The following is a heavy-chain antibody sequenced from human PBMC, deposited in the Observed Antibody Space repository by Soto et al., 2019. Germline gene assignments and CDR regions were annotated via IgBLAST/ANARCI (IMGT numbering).Heavy chain of an antibody. J-gene: IGHJ4*02. CDR1: GFTFKDYA. CDR3: AKGDFDILTGLDY. V-gene: IGHV3-9*01. CDR2: ISWNSVSI. Sequence: VQVVESGGGLGQPGRSLRLSCASSGFTFKDYAMHWVRQAPGKGLEWVAGISWNSVSIGYADSVKGRFTISRDDAKNSLYLQMNSLRTEDTALYYCAKGDFDILTGLDYWGRGTLVTVSS. D-gene: IGHD3-9*01.